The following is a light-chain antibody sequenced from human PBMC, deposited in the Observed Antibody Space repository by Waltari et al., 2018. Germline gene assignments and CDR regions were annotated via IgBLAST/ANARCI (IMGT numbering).Light chain of an antibody. CDR1: QSLVHSDGNNY. J-gene: IGKJ2*01. V-gene: IGKV2-30*02. Sequence: DVVLTQSPLSLPVTLGQPASISCRSSQSLVHSDGNNYLNWFHQRPGQSPRRLIYNVSNRDSGVPDRFSGSGSGTDFSLKISRVEAEDVGVYYCMQGTHWSYTFGQGTKLEIK. CDR2: NVS. CDR3: MQGTHWSYT.